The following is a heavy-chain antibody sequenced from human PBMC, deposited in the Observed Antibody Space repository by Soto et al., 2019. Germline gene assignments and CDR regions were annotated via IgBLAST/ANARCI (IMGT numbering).Heavy chain of an antibody. CDR1: GFTSSDHY. Sequence: GGSLRLSCAASGFTSSDHYMDWVRQAPGKGLEWVGRTRNKANSYTTEYAASVKGRFTISRDDSKNSLYLQMNSLKTEDTAVYYCARERYYYDSSGYYAFDIWGQGTMVTVSS. CDR2: TRNKANSYTT. J-gene: IGHJ3*02. D-gene: IGHD3-22*01. V-gene: IGHV3-72*01. CDR3: ARERYYYDSSGYYAFDI.